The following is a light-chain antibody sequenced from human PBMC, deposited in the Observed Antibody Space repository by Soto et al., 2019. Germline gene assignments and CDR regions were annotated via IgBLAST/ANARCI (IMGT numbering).Light chain of an antibody. V-gene: IGKV1-5*03. J-gene: IGKJ2*01. CDR1: QTISSW. Sequence: DIPMTQSPSTLSGSVGDRVTITCRASQTISSWLAWYQQKPGKAPKLLIYKASTLKSGVPSRFSGSGSGTEFTLTISSLQPEDFATYFCQQANSFPYTFGPGTKLEIK. CDR3: QQANSFPYT. CDR2: KAS.